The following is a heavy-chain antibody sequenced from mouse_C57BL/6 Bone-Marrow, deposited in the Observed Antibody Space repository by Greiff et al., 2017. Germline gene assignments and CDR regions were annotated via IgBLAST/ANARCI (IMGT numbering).Heavy chain of an antibody. CDR1: GFTFSDYG. J-gene: IGHJ4*01. D-gene: IGHD2-3*01. CDR3: AGGDGYYSYAMDY. CDR2: ISSGSSTI. V-gene: IGHV5-17*01. Sequence: EVKLVESGGGLVKPGGSLKLSCAASGFTFSDYGMHWVRQAPEKGLEWVAYISSGSSTIYYSDTVYGLFTIYRDNDKQILFLLMTSLRSEDSAMYYSAGGDGYYSYAMDYWGQGTSVTVSS.